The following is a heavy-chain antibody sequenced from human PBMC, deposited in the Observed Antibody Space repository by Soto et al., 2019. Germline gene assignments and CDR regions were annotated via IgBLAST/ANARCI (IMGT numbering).Heavy chain of an antibody. CDR1: GGSISSYY. CDR3: ASMGYHYGSGSYPLDY. CDR2: MYNSGST. Sequence: QVQLQESGPGLVKPSETLSLTCTVSGGSISSYYWTWIRQPPGKGVEWIGFMYNSGSTHYNPSLKSRVTISLDTSKNQFSLNLRSVTAADTAVYYCASMGYHYGSGSYPLDYWGQGTLVTVSS. D-gene: IGHD3-10*01. V-gene: IGHV4-59*08. J-gene: IGHJ4*02.